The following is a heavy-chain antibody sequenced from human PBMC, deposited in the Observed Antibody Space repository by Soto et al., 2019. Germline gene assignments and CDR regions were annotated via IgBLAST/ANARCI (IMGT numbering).Heavy chain of an antibody. CDR1: GFTFSGSA. D-gene: IGHD3-22*01. V-gene: IGHV3-73*01. CDR2: IRSKANSYAT. CDR3: TRSGTYYYDSSGYSPYYYYGMDV. Sequence: GGSLRLSCAASGFTFSGSAMHWVRQASGKGLEWVGRIRSKANSYATAYAASVKGRFTISRDDSKNTAYLQMNSLKTEDTAVYYCTRSGTYYYDSSGYSPYYYYGMDVWGQGTTVTV. J-gene: IGHJ6*02.